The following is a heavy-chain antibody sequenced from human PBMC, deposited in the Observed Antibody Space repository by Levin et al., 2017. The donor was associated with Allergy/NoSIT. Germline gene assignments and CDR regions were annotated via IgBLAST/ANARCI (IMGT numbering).Heavy chain of an antibody. J-gene: IGHJ6*03. V-gene: IGHV5-51*01. D-gene: IGHD1-1*01. Sequence: GESLKISCQGSGYSFTSYWIVWVRQMPGKGLEWMGIIYPCDSDTRYSPSFQGQVTISADKSISTAYLQWSSLKASDTAIYYCARRGTRDYYYYMDVWGKGTTVTVSS. CDR2: IYPCDSDT. CDR1: GYSFTSYW. CDR3: ARRGTRDYYYYMDV.